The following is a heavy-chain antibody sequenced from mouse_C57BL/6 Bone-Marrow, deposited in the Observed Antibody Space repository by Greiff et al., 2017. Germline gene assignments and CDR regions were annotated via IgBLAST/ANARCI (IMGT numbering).Heavy chain of an antibody. CDR3: ARRPYGYCDV. CDR2: INPNNGGT. V-gene: IGHV1-26*01. CDR1: GYTFTDYY. Sequence: EVQLQQSGPELVKPGASVKISCKASGYTFTDYYMNWVKQSHGKSLEWIGDINPNNGGTSYNQKFKGKATLTVDKSSSTAYMELRSLTSEDSAVYYCARRPYGYCDVWGTGTTVTVSS. J-gene: IGHJ1*03.